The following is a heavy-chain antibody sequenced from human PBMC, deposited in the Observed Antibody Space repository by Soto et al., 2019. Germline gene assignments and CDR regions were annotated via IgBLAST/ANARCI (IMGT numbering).Heavy chain of an antibody. V-gene: IGHV3-7*01. CDR2: IKQDGSEK. Sequence: GGSLRLSCAASGFTFSSYWMSWVRQAPGKGLEWVANIKQDGSEKYYVDSVKGRFTISRDNAKNSLYLQMNSLRAEDTAVYYCARDCSSTSCYDNYYYYGMDVWGQGTTVTVSS. CDR1: GFTFSSYW. CDR3: ARDCSSTSCYDNYYYYGMDV. D-gene: IGHD2-2*01. J-gene: IGHJ6*02.